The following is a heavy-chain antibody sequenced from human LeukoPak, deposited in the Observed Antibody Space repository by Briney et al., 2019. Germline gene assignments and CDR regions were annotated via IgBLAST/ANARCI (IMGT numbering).Heavy chain of an antibody. CDR2: ISYDGSNK. CDR1: GFTFSSYG. J-gene: IGHJ4*02. V-gene: IGHV3-30*18. CDR3: AKDRGDCSSTGCPNYFDY. D-gene: IGHD2-2*01. Sequence: GGSLRLSCAASGFTFSSYGMHWVRQAPGKGLEWVAVISYDGSNKYYADSVKGRFTISRDNSKDTLYLQMNSLRTEDTAVYYCAKDRGDCSSTGCPNYFDYWGQGTLVTVSS.